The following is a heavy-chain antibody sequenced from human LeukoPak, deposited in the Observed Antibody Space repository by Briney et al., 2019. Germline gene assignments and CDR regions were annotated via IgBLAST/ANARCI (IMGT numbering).Heavy chain of an antibody. CDR2: SDPEDGER. CDR1: GKTLSDLS. V-gene: IGHV1-24*01. J-gene: IGHJ4*02. D-gene: IGHD5-18*01. Sequence: ASVKVPCKVSGKTLSDLSIHWLRQPPGKGLEWLGGSDPEDGERIYAQMFQGRVTMTEDTSIDTAYMELSSLRSEDTAVYYCVTGFTTMAVDYFGYWGQGTLVTVSP. CDR3: VTGFTTMAVDYFGY.